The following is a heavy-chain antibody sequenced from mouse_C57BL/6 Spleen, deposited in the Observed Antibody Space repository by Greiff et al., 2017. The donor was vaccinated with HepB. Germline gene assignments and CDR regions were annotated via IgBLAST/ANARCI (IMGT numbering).Heavy chain of an antibody. Sequence: VQLQQPGAELVMPGASVKLSCKASGYTFTSYWMHWVKQRPGQGLEWIGEIDPSDSYTNYNQKFKGKSTLTVDKSSSTAYMQLSSLTSEDSAVYYCARAWLLRGWYFDVWGTGTTVTVSS. CDR1: GYTFTSYW. J-gene: IGHJ1*03. CDR2: IDPSDSYT. CDR3: ARAWLLRGWYFDV. D-gene: IGHD2-3*01. V-gene: IGHV1-69*01.